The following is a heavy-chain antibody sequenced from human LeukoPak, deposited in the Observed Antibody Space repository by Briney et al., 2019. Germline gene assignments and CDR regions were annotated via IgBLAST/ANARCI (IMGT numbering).Heavy chain of an antibody. Sequence: PSETLSLTCTVSGGSISSGGYSWSWIRQHPGKGLEWIGYIYYSGSTYYNPSLKSRVTISVDTSKNQFSLKLSSVTAADTAVYYCARGHYDFWSGYYTHFDYWGQGTLVTVSS. J-gene: IGHJ4*02. CDR1: GGSISSGGYS. V-gene: IGHV4-31*03. CDR3: ARGHYDFWSGYYTHFDY. D-gene: IGHD3-3*01. CDR2: IYYSGST.